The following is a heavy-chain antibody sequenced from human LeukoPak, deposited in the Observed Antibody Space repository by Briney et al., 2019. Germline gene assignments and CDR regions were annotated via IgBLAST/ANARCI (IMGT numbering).Heavy chain of an antibody. J-gene: IGHJ4*02. CDR3: ARDQSGEGDY. CDR2: IYHSGST. CDR1: GGSISSYY. Sequence: SETLSLTCTVSGGSISSYYWSWIRQPPGKGLEWIGSIYHSGSTYYNPSLKSRVAISVDRSKNQFSLKLSSVTAADTAVYYCARDQSGEGDYWGQGTLVTVSS. D-gene: IGHD1-26*01. V-gene: IGHV4-59*12.